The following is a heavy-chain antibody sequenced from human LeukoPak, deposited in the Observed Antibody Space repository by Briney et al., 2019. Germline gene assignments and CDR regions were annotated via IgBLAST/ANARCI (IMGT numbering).Heavy chain of an antibody. Sequence: PGGSLRLSCAASGFTFSSYGMHWVRQAPGKGLEWVAVIWYDGSNKDYADSVKGRFTISRDNSKNTLYLQMNSLRAEDTAVYYCARAPGIAAEDYYYYGMDVWGQGTTVTVSS. D-gene: IGHD6-13*01. CDR3: ARAPGIAAEDYYYYGMDV. CDR2: IWYDGSNK. V-gene: IGHV3-33*01. CDR1: GFTFSSYG. J-gene: IGHJ6*02.